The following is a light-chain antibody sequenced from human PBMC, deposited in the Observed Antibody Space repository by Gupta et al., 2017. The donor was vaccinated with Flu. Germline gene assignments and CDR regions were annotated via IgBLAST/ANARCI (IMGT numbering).Light chain of an antibody. CDR2: DVT. CDR1: TSDVGGYDY. J-gene: IGLJ2*01. CDR3: SAYKGTTLDVV. V-gene: IGLV2-14*01. Sequence: QYALTQPASVSGSPGHPITISCTGTTSDVGGYDYVSWYQQHPGTAPKLLIYDVTNRPSGVPDRFSGSKSGNTASLTITGLQSEDEADYYCSAYKGTTLDVVFGGGTKLTVL.